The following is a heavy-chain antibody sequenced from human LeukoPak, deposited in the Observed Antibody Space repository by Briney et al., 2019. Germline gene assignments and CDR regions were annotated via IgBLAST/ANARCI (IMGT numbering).Heavy chain of an antibody. CDR1: GFTFSSYS. D-gene: IGHD3-22*01. Sequence: GGSLRLSCAASGFTFSSYSMNWVRQAPGKGLEWVSSISSSSSYIYYADSVKGRFTISRDNSKNTLYLQMNSLRAEDTAVYYCARAVGHYYDSSGYYYPRGPFDYWGQGTLVTVSS. CDR2: ISSSSSYI. CDR3: ARAVGHYYDSSGYYYPRGPFDY. J-gene: IGHJ4*02. V-gene: IGHV3-21*01.